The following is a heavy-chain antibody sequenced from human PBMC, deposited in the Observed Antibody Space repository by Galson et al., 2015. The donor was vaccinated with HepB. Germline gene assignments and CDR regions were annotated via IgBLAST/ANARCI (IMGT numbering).Heavy chain of an antibody. V-gene: IGHV1-2*02. CDR2: INPDSGGT. CDR3: ARVIGDFHAFDI. D-gene: IGHD3-22*01. CDR1: GYTFTGYY. J-gene: IGHJ3*02. Sequence: SVKVSCKASGYTFTGYYIHWVRQAPGQGLEWMGWINPDSGGTTYAQKFQSGVTMSRDTSITTAYMELSRLTSDDTAVYYCARVIGDFHAFDIWGQGTMVTVSA.